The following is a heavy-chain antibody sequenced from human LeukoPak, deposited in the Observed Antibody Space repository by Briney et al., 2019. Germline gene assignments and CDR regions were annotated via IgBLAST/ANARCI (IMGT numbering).Heavy chain of an antibody. J-gene: IGHJ4*02. CDR2: ISGSGGST. V-gene: IGHV3-23*01. Sequence: GGSLRLSCAASGFTFSSYGMSWVRQAPGKGLEWVSAISGSGGSTYYADSVKGRFTISRDNSKNTLYLQMNSLRAEDTAVYYCAKESYSGSYYAKFEFDYWGQGTLVTVSS. CDR3: AKESYSGSYYAKFEFDY. D-gene: IGHD1-26*01. CDR1: GFTFSSYG.